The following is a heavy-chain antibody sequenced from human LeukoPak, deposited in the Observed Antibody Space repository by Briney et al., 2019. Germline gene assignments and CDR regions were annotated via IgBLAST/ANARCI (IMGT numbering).Heavy chain of an antibody. CDR3: ARLYYDFWSGYYTGYYFDY. D-gene: IGHD3-3*01. J-gene: IGHJ4*02. V-gene: IGHV3-66*01. CDR2: IYSGGST. Sequence: GGSLRLSCAASGVTVSSSYMSWVRQAPGKGLEWVSVIYSGGSTYYVDSVKGRFTTSRDNSKNSLYLQMSSLRAEDTAVYYCARLYYDFWSGYYTGYYFDYWGQGTLVTVSS. CDR1: GVTVSSSY.